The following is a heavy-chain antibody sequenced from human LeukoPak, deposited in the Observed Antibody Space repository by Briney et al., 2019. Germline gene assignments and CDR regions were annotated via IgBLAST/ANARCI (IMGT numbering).Heavy chain of an antibody. CDR2: INWNGGST. CDR3: VRLGRDGSTYGAAH. Sequence: GGPLRLSCAGSGYIFEDYGMRGVRQAPGKGLEGVAGINWNGGSTGYEASVKGRCTSSRDNAQTALYLEMNSLRVEEPAFYYCVRLGRDGSTYGAAHWGQGALVTVSS. J-gene: IGHJ1*01. V-gene: IGHV3-20*04. CDR1: GYIFEDYG. D-gene: IGHD5-24*01.